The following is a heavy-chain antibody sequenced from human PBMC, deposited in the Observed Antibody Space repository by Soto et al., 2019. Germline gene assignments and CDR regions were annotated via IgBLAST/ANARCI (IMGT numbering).Heavy chain of an antibody. D-gene: IGHD3-10*01. V-gene: IGHV5-10-1*01. Sequence: GESLKISCKGAVYSFTSYWISWVRQMPGKGLEWMGRIDPSDSYTNYSPSFQGHVTISADKSISTAYLQWSSLKASDTAMYYCARARLDRLYAFDIWGQGTMVTVSS. CDR2: IDPSDSYT. CDR3: ARARLDRLYAFDI. CDR1: VYSFTSYW. J-gene: IGHJ3*02.